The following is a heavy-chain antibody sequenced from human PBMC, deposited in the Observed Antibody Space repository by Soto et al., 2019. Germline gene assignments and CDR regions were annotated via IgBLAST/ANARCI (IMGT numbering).Heavy chain of an antibody. CDR3: AKGGYCSSTSCSIDAFDT. CDR1: GFTFSSYA. J-gene: IGHJ3*02. D-gene: IGHD2-2*01. V-gene: IGHV3-23*01. CDR2: ISGSGGST. Sequence: GGSLRLSCAASGFTFSSYAMSWVRQAPGKGLEWVSAISGSGGSTYYADSVKGRFTISRDNSKNTLYLQMNSLRAEDTAVYYCAKGGYCSSTSCSIDAFDTWGQGTMVTVSS.